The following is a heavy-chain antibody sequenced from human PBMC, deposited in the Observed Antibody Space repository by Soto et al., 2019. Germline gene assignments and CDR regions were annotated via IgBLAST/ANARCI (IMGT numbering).Heavy chain of an antibody. Sequence: SETLSLTCTVSGGSISRSSFYWGWIRQPPGKGLEWIASIYYSGSTYYNPSLQSRFTISVDTSRNQFSLELRTVTAAETALYYCVRHAHSGSYLDAFDIWGQGTMVTVS. CDR3: VRHAHSGSYLDAFDI. D-gene: IGHD1-26*01. J-gene: IGHJ3*02. CDR2: IYYSGST. V-gene: IGHV4-39*01. CDR1: GGSISRSSFY.